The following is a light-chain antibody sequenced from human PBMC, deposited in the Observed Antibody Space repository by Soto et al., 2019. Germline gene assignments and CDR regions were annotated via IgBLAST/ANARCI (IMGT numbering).Light chain of an antibody. CDR1: QSFRGL. Sequence: EIVMTQSPATLSVSPGERATLSCRASQSFRGLLAWYQQKPGQAPRLLIYGAFNRATGIPDRFSGSGSGTDFTLTISRLEPEDFAVYYCQQHGSSPITFGQGTRLEIK. J-gene: IGKJ5*01. V-gene: IGKV3-20*01. CDR2: GAF. CDR3: QQHGSSPIT.